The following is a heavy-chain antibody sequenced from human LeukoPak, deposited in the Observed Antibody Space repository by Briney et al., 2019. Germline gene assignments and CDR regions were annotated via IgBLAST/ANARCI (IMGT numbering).Heavy chain of an antibody. Sequence: PSETLSLTCTVSGGSISSYYWSWIRQPPGKGLEWIGYISYSGSTNYNPSLKSRVTISIDTSKNQFSLKLRSVTAADTAIYYCAKQGYDILAGYIDAFDIWGQGTMVTVSS. D-gene: IGHD3-9*01. CDR2: ISYSGST. CDR1: GGSISSYY. CDR3: AKQGYDILAGYIDAFDI. J-gene: IGHJ3*02. V-gene: IGHV4-59*08.